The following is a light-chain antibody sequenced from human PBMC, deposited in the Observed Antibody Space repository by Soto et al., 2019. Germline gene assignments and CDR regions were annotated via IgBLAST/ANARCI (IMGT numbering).Light chain of an antibody. CDR2: GVS. CDR3: QSYNDWPFA. V-gene: IGKV3-15*01. J-gene: IGKJ2*01. Sequence: DIVLTQSPDTLSVSPGDRVTLSCRASESLFGFLAWYQQKPGQAPRLLMYGVSTRATGVPARFSGGGSATAFTLTISSLQPEDSAFYFCQSYNDWPFASGLGTRLEI. CDR1: ESLFGF.